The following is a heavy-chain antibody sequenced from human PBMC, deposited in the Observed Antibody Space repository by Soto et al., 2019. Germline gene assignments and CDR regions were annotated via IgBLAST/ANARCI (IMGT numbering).Heavy chain of an antibody. CDR3: ARGFRDPSFSGFDY. CDR2: ISAVDGQI. CDR1: GYTFTNYP. D-gene: IGHD2-21*02. J-gene: IGHJ4*02. Sequence: QVQLVQSGTEVRKPGASVKLSCRASGYTFTNYPLHWVRQAPGQRPQWLGWISAVDGQIKYSQKFQGSVTLTTDTSASNTYMELSSLRSDDTAMYYCARGFRDPSFSGFDYWGQGALVTVSS. V-gene: IGHV1-3*01.